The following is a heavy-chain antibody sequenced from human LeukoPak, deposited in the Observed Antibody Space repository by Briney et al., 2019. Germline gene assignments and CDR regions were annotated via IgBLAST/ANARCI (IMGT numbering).Heavy chain of an antibody. CDR3: VRLGPSRYFFDY. CDR2: VDPSDSDT. Sequence: GESLKISCKVSGYKFTDYWIGWVRQRPRQGLEWMGIVDPSDSDTRYSPSFQGQVTISADNAITTAYLQWSTVEASDTAMYYCVRLGPSRYFFDYWGQGTQVTVSS. V-gene: IGHV5-51*01. J-gene: IGHJ4*02. CDR1: GYKFTDYW. D-gene: IGHD3-3*01.